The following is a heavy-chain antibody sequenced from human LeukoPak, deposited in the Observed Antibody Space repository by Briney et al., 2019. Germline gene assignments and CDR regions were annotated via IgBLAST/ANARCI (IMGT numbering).Heavy chain of an antibody. V-gene: IGHV3-30*14. D-gene: IGHD5-24*01. J-gene: IGHJ4*02. CDR1: GFTFSSYA. Sequence: GRSLRLSCAASGFTFSSYAMHWVRQAPGKGLEWVAVISYDGSNKYYADSVKGRFTISRDNSRNTLYLQMNSLRAEDTALYFCVRERFGAIVENWGQGALVIVSS. CDR3: VRERFGAIVEN. CDR2: ISYDGSNK.